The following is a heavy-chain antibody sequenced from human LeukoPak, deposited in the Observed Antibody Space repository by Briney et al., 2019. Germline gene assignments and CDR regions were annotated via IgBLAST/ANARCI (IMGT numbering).Heavy chain of an antibody. CDR3: AREGFDS. J-gene: IGHJ4*02. V-gene: IGHV1-8*03. CDR2: MNPNSGNS. CDR1: GYTFTNYD. Sequence: ASVKVSCKASGYTFTNYDINWVRQATGQGLEWMGYMNPNSGNSAYAQKFQGRVTITTDASISTAYMELSGLRSEDTALYSCAREGFDSWGQGTLVTVSS.